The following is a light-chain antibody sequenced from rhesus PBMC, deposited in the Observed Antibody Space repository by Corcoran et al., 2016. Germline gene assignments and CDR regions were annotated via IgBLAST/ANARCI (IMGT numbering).Light chain of an antibody. J-gene: IGLJ1*01. Sequence: QAVVTQEPSLTVSPGGTVTLTCGSSTGAVTSGNYPHWFQQRPGQAPRGLIYNTNNKHSWTPARFSGSLAGGKAALTLSGAQPADDADYYCLLYYSGAYIFGAGTRLTAL. CDR2: NTN. CDR3: LLYYSGAYI. CDR1: TGAVTSGNY. V-gene: IGLV7-76*01.